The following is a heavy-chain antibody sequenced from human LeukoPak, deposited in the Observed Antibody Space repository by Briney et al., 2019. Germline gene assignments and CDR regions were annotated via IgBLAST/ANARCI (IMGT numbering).Heavy chain of an antibody. D-gene: IGHD2-15*01. J-gene: IGHJ6*01. V-gene: IGHV5-51*07. CDR1: GYKFTNYW. CDR2: IYPGDSDT. Sequence: GESLKISCKGCGYKFTNYWIGWVHQLPGKGLEWMGIIYPGDSDTRYSPSFQVQVTISADKSTSTAYLQWSSLKASDTATYYCPRPLRGVLYSLYLDVSGEGTTVTVSS. CDR3: PRPLRGVLYSLYLDV.